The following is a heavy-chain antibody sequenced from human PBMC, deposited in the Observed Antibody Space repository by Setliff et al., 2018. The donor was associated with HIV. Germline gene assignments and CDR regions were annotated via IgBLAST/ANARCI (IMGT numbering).Heavy chain of an antibody. CDR2: IGGHGSII. V-gene: IGHV3-48*03. J-gene: IGHJ4*02. Sequence: GGSLRLSCAASGLIFSSYEMNWVRQAPGKGLEWISFIGGHGSIIHYADSVEGRFTISRDNAKNSVYLQMHSLRVEDTAVYYCVRFETRGTMDFDNWGQGTLVTVSS. CDR1: GLIFSSYE. CDR3: VRFETRGTMDFDN. D-gene: IGHD1-7*01.